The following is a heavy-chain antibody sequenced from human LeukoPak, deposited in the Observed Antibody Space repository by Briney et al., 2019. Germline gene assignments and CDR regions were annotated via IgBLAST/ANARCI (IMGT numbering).Heavy chain of an antibody. J-gene: IGHJ4*02. V-gene: IGHV4-59*08. CDR3: ARGRSSGWYFDS. CDR1: GGSISTYY. CDR2: IYYTGST. D-gene: IGHD6-19*01. Sequence: SETLSLTCTVSGGSISTYYWTWIRQPPGKGLEWIGYIYYTGSTNHNPSLKCRVTISVDPSKKQLSLELSSVTAADTAVYYCARGRSSGWYFDSWGQGTLVTVSS.